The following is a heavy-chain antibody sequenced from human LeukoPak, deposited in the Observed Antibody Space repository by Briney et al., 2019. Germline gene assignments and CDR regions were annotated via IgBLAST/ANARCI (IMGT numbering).Heavy chain of an antibody. J-gene: IGHJ6*02. CDR1: GGSISTYY. V-gene: IGHV4-59*08. CDR3: ARQWPLYSSSYYYYYGMDV. Sequence: SETLSLTCTVSGGSISTYYWSWIRQPPGKGLEWIGYISYSGSTNYNPSLDSRVTISVDTSKNQFSLKLSSLTAADTAVYYCARQWPLYSSSYYYYYGMDVWGQGTTVTVSS. D-gene: IGHD6-6*01. CDR2: ISYSGST.